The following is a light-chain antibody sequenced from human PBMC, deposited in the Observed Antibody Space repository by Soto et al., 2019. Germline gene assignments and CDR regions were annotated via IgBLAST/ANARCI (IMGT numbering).Light chain of an antibody. CDR1: QTISSW. V-gene: IGKV1-5*03. CDR3: QHYNIYSYA. Sequence: DIQMTQSPSTLSGSVGDRVTITCRASQTISSWLAWYQQKPGKAPKLLIYKASTLKSGVPSRFSGSGSGTEFTLTISSLQPDDFATYYCQHYNIYSYAFGQGTKVELK. CDR2: KAS. J-gene: IGKJ1*01.